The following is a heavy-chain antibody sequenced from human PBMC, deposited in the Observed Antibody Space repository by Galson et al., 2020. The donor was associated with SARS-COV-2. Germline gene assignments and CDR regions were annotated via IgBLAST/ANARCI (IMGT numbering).Heavy chain of an antibody. D-gene: IGHD3-22*01. CDR1: GFTVSDYY. Sequence: GGSLRLSCAVSGFTVSDYYMSWVRQAPGKGLEWVAVLYSGGSTYYAESVKDRFIISRDNSKNTLYLEMSRLRVEDTAVYYCARDRDFYDSSGYHNDAFDIWGQGTMVTVSS. J-gene: IGHJ3*02. CDR2: LYSGGST. V-gene: IGHV3-66*01. CDR3: ARDRDFYDSSGYHNDAFDI.